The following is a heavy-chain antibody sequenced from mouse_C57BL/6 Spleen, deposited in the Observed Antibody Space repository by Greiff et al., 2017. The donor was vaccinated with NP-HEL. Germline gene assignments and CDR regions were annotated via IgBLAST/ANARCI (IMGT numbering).Heavy chain of an antibody. CDR3: ARKDSSGYGAWFAY. CDR2: IYPGDGDT. D-gene: IGHD3-2*02. V-gene: IGHV1-82*01. J-gene: IGHJ3*01. Sequence: QVQLQQSGPELVKPGASVKISCKASGYAFSSSWMNWVKQRPGKGLEWIGRIYPGDGDTNYNGKFKGKGTLTADKSSSTAYMQLSSLTSEDSAVYFCARKDSSGYGAWFAYWGQGTLVTVSA. CDR1: GYAFSSSW.